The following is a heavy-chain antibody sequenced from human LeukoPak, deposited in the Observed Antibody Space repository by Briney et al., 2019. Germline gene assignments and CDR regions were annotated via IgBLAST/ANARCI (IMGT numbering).Heavy chain of an antibody. D-gene: IGHD3-10*01. V-gene: IGHV4-34*01. CDR2: INHSGST. CDR3: ARGRGNLFTMVRGVIQLFDY. CDR1: GGSFSGYY. J-gene: IGHJ4*02. Sequence: NPSETLSLTCAVYGGSFSGYYWSWIRQPPGKGLEWIGEINHSGSTNYNPSLKSRVTISVDTSKNQFSLKLSSVTAADTAVYYCARGRGNLFTMVRGVIQLFDYWGQGTLVTVSS.